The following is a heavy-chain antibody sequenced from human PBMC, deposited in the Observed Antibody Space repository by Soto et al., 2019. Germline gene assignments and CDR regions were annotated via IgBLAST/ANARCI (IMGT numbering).Heavy chain of an antibody. CDR1: GGSFSGYY. J-gene: IGHJ5*02. Sequence: PSETLSLTCAVYGGSFSGYYWTWIRQPPGTGLEWIGEINHSGSTNYNPSLKSRVTISVDTSKNQFSLKLSSVTTADTAVYYCARESAGSGKNNWFDPWGQGTLVTVSS. CDR2: INHSGST. CDR3: ARESAGSGKNNWFDP. V-gene: IGHV4-34*01. D-gene: IGHD3-10*01.